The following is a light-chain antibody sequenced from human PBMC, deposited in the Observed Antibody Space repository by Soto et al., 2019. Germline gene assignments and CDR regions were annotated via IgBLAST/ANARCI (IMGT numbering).Light chain of an antibody. CDR2: AAS. V-gene: IGKV1-39*01. J-gene: IGKJ4*01. CDR3: QQSYSTPPT. Sequence: DIQMTQSPSSLSASVGDRVTITCRASQSVSSYLNWYQQKPGKAPKFLIYAASSLQSGVPSRFSGSGSGTEFTLTISSLQPEDFATYYCQQSYSTPPTFGGGTKVEIK. CDR1: QSVSSY.